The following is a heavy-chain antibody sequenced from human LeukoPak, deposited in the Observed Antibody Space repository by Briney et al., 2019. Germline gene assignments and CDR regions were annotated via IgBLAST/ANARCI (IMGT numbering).Heavy chain of an antibody. D-gene: IGHD1-26*01. Sequence: ASVKVSCKASGYTFTNYGISWLRQAPGQGLEWIGWISVYNGNTKYAQKLQGRVTMTTDTSTSTAYMELRSLRSDDTALYYCARSGRGTYYYFDYWGQGTLVTVSS. CDR2: ISVYNGNT. J-gene: IGHJ4*02. V-gene: IGHV1-18*01. CDR3: ARSGRGTYYYFDY. CDR1: GYTFTNYG.